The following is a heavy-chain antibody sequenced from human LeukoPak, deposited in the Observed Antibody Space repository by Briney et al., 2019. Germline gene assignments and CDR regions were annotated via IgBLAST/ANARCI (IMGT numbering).Heavy chain of an antibody. CDR2: IYYSGST. D-gene: IGHD6-19*01. J-gene: IGHJ4*02. V-gene: IGHV4-31*03. Sequence: SETLSLTCTVSGGSISSGGYYWSWIRQRPGKGLEWIGYIYYSGSTYYNPSLKSRVTISVDTSKNQFSLKLSSVTAADTAVYYCASTVAGTSRYFDYWGQGTLVTVSS. CDR3: ASTVAGTSRYFDY. CDR1: GGSISSGGYY.